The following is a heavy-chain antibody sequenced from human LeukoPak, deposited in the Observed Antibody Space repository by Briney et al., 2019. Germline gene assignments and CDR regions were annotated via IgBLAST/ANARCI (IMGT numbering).Heavy chain of an antibody. CDR1: GFHFSFYE. D-gene: IGHD6-19*01. V-gene: IGHV3-48*03. CDR2: IGSSGRTR. Sequence: PGGSLRLSCAVSGFHFSFYEINWVRQAPGKGLEWVSNIGSSGRTRYYADSVKGRFSVSRDNAKNSLYLQMNSLRVEDTGVYYCALLAVASDFDYWGQGALVTVSS. J-gene: IGHJ4*02. CDR3: ALLAVASDFDY.